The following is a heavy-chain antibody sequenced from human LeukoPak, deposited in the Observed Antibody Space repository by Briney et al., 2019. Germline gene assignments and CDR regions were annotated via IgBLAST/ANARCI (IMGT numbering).Heavy chain of an antibody. Sequence: PGGSLRLSCAASGFTFSDHAMSWVRQAPAKGLEWVSSINGNGGGSYYIDSVKGRFTVSRDNSENALYLQMNSLRAEDTAVYYCAKGTTVTTRGWFDPWGQGTLVTVSS. CDR1: GFTFSDHA. CDR3: AKGTTVTTRGWFDP. D-gene: IGHD4-17*01. V-gene: IGHV3-23*01. CDR2: INGNGGGS. J-gene: IGHJ5*02.